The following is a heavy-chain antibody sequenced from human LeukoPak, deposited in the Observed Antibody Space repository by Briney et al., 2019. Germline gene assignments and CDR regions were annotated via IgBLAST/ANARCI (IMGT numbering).Heavy chain of an antibody. V-gene: IGHV3-23*01. CDR3: ARGRGYSENYFEY. Sequence: GGSLRLSCAASGFTLSSYAMSWVRQAPGKGLEWVSAISGSGGSTYYADSVKGRFTVSRDNSKNTLDLQMNGLRAEDTALYYCARGRGYSENYFEYWGQGTLVTVSS. J-gene: IGHJ4*02. CDR2: ISGSGGST. CDR1: GFTLSSYA. D-gene: IGHD5-18*01.